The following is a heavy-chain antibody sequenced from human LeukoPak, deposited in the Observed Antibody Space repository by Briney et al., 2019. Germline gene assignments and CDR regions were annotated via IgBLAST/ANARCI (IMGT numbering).Heavy chain of an antibody. Sequence: GGSLRLSCTASGFTFNNYAMTWVRQAPGKGLEWVSAITGSGASTNYADSVKGRFTISRDNSKNTIYLQMNSLRAEDTAVYYCAKGPLLWDWGQGTLVTVSS. V-gene: IGHV3-23*01. J-gene: IGHJ4*02. CDR1: GFTFNNYA. CDR2: ITGSGAST. CDR3: AKGPLLWD. D-gene: IGHD2/OR15-2a*01.